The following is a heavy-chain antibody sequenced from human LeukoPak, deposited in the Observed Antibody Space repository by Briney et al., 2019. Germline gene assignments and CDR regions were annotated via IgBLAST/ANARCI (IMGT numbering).Heavy chain of an antibody. V-gene: IGHV4-39*01. CDR2: IYYSGST. CDR3: ARSREGFDYTKGGFDY. J-gene: IGHJ4*02. D-gene: IGHD4-11*01. Sequence: PETLSLTCTVSGGSISSSSYYWGWIRQPPGKGLEWIGSIYYSGSTYYNPSLKSRVTISVDTSKNQFSLKLSSVTAADTAVYYCARSREGFDYTKGGFDYWGQGTLVTVSS. CDR1: GGSISSSSYY.